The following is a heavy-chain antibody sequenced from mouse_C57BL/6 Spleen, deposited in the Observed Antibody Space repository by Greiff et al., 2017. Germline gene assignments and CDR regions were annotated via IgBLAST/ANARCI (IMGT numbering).Heavy chain of an antibody. Sequence: DVQLQESGPGLVKPSQSLSLTCSVTGYSITSGYYWNWIRQFSGNKLEWMGYISYDGSNNYNPSLKNRISITRDTSKNQFFLKLNSVTTEDTATYYCARDYYGSSYVWFAYWGQGTLVTVSA. D-gene: IGHD1-1*01. V-gene: IGHV3-6*01. CDR3: ARDYYGSSYVWFAY. J-gene: IGHJ3*01. CDR2: ISYDGSN. CDR1: GYSITSGYY.